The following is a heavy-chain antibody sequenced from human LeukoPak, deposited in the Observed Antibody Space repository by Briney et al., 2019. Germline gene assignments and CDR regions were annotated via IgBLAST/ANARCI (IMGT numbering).Heavy chain of an antibody. CDR2: ISAYNGNT. J-gene: IGHJ4*02. Sequence: ASVKVSCKASGYTFTXXGISWVRQAPGXXXXWXGWISAYNGNTNYAQKLQGRVTMTTDTSTSTAYMELRSLRSDDTAVYYCARDEGYYGSGSRGVYWGQGTLVTVSS. V-gene: IGHV1-18*01. CDR1: GYTFTXXG. CDR3: ARDEGYYGSGSRGVY. D-gene: IGHD3-10*01.